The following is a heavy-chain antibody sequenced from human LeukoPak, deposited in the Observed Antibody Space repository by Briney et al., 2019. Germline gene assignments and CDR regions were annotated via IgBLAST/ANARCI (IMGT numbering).Heavy chain of an antibody. CDR3: ARHGGLIRGAFDI. Sequence: SETLSLTCTVSGDSISGYYWSWIRQPPGKGLEWIAYIYNSGTTNYSPSLKSRVTISIDRSKNQFSLSLSSVTAADTAVYYCARHGGLIRGAFDIWGQGTMVTVSS. CDR1: GDSISGYY. J-gene: IGHJ3*02. D-gene: IGHD3-10*01. V-gene: IGHV4-59*08. CDR2: IYNSGTT.